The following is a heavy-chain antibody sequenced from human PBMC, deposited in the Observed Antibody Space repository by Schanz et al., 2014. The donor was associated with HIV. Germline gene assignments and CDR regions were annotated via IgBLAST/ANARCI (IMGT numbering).Heavy chain of an antibody. D-gene: IGHD1-26*01. Sequence: QVQLVESGGGVVQPGRSLRLSCAASGFTFSSYGMHWVRQAPGKGLEWVAVLWHDGNNKYYVDSVKDRFTISRDNSKNTLYLQRNGLRADDTAVYYCARTSRIVIPDRDPRLSYLYGMDVWGQGTTVTVSS. CDR3: ARTSRIVIPDRDPRLSYLYGMDV. CDR2: LWHDGNNK. V-gene: IGHV3-33*01. CDR1: GFTFSSYG. J-gene: IGHJ6*02.